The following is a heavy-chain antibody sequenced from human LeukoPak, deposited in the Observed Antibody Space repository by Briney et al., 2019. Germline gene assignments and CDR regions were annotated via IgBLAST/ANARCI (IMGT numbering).Heavy chain of an antibody. V-gene: IGHV5-51*01. J-gene: IGHJ6*03. Sequence: GESLKISCKGSGYSFTRYWIGRVRQMPGKGLEWMGIIYPGDSDTRYSPSFQGQVTISADKSISTPYLQWSSLKASDTAMYYCATQKWQLVRYYYYYYMDVWGKGTTVTVSS. CDR3: ATQKWQLVRYYYYYYMDV. CDR1: GYSFTRYW. D-gene: IGHD6-13*01. CDR2: IYPGDSDT.